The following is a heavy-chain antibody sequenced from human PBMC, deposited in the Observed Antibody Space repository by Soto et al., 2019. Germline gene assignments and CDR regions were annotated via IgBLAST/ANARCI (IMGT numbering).Heavy chain of an antibody. CDR2: IYYSGST. CDR1: DGSISSGYY. CDR3: ARGYYDSSGNDAFDI. D-gene: IGHD3-22*01. Sequence: SETLSVTCGVWDGSISSGYYWRWLRQHPGKGLEWIGYIYYSGSTYYNPSLKSRVTISVDTSKNQFSLKLSSVTAADTAVYYCARGYYDSSGNDAFDIWGQGTMVTVSS. J-gene: IGHJ3*02. V-gene: IGHV4-31*11.